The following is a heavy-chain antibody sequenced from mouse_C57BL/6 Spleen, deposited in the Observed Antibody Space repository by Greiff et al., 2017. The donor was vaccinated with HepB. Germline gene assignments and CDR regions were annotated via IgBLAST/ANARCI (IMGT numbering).Heavy chain of an antibody. J-gene: IGHJ2*01. Sequence: QVQLQQPGAELVRPGSSVKLSCKASGYTFTSYWMHWVKQRPIQGLEWIGNIDPSDSETHYNQKFKDKATLTVDKSSSTAYMQLSSLTSEDSAVYYCARVEVGGDYFDYWGQGTTLTVSS. CDR3: ARVEVGGDYFDY. D-gene: IGHD1-1*02. V-gene: IGHV1-52*01. CDR1: GYTFTSYW. CDR2: IDPSDSET.